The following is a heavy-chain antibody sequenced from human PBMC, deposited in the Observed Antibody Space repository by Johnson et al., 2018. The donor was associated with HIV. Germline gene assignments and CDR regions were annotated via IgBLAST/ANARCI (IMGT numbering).Heavy chain of an antibody. V-gene: IGHV3-NL1*01. CDR3: AKDERAAAGTRGLDAVDI. CDR1: GFTFSSYG. Sequence: QMLLVESGGGVVQPGRSLRLSCVASGFTFSSYGMHWVRQAPGKGLEWVSAINTAGDTFYPGSVKGRFTISRDNSKNTLYLQMNSLRAEDTAVYYCAKDERAAAGTRGLDAVDIWGQGTMVTVSS. J-gene: IGHJ3*02. CDR2: INTAGDT. D-gene: IGHD6-13*01.